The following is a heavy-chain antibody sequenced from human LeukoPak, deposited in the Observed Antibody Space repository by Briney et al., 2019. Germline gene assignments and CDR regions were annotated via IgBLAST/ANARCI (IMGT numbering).Heavy chain of an antibody. CDR2: ISSSSSTI. J-gene: IGHJ4*02. Sequence: GGSLRLSCAASGFTFSSYSMNWVREAPGKGLEWVSYISSSSSTIYYADSVKGRFTISRDNAKNSLYLHMNSLKDEDTAVYYCARGALDFDYWGQGTLVTVSS. CDR3: ARGALDFDY. V-gene: IGHV3-48*02. CDR1: GFTFSSYS.